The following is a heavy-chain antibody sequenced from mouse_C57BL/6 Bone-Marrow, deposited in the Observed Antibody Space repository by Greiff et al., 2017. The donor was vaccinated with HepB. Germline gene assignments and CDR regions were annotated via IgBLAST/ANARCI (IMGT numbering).Heavy chain of an antibody. CDR1: GFTFSDYY. Sequence: EVKVVESGGGLVQPGGSLKLSCAASGFTFSDYYMYWVRQTPEKRLEWVAYISNGGGSTYYPDTVKGRFTISRDNAKNTLYLQMSRLKSEDTAMYYCARHFGRGNYFDYWGQGTTLTVSS. V-gene: IGHV5-12*01. CDR3: ARHFGRGNYFDY. J-gene: IGHJ2*01. D-gene: IGHD3-1*01. CDR2: ISNGGGST.